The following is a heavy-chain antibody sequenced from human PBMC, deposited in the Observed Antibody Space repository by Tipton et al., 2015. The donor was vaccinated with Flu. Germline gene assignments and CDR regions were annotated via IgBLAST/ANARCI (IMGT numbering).Heavy chain of an antibody. J-gene: IGHJ3*02. CDR3: AKGLMGAGALDM. CDR1: GFTFSSNS. CDR2: ISSTGYIT. V-gene: IGHV3-23*01. Sequence: SLRLSCVASGFTFSSNSIAWVRQAPGKGLEWVSAISSTGYITFYTDSVRGRLTISRDTSKSTLYLQMNSLRVEDTALYYCAKGLMGAGALDMWGQGTMVTVSA. D-gene: IGHD3-16*01.